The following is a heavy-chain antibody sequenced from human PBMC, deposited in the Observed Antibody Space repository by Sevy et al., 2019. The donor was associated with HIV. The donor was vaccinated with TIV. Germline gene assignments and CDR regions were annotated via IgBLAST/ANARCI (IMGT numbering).Heavy chain of an antibody. V-gene: IGHV3-30*18. D-gene: IGHD2-15*01. Sequence: GGSLRLSCAASGFTFSSYGMHWVRQAPGKGLEWVAVISYDGSNKYYADSVKGRFTISRDNSKNTLYLQMNSRRAEDTAVYYCAKESSRGTTRRYCSGGSCYSDYYYGMDVWGQGTTVTVSS. J-gene: IGHJ6*02. CDR1: GFTFSSYG. CDR2: ISYDGSNK. CDR3: AKESSRGTTRRYCSGGSCYSDYYYGMDV.